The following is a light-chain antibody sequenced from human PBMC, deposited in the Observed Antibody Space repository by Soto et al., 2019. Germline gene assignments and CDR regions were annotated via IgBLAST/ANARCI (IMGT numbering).Light chain of an antibody. J-gene: IGLJ2*01. CDR1: SGHSSYA. CDR3: QTWGTGIVV. CDR2: LNTDGTH. Sequence: QLVLTQSPSASASLGASVKLTCTLSSGHSSYAIAWHQQQPERGPRYLMKLNTDGTHRKGDGIPDRFSASRSGAECHLTISCLQPEDEADYYCQTWGTGIVVFGGGTQLTVL. V-gene: IGLV4-69*01.